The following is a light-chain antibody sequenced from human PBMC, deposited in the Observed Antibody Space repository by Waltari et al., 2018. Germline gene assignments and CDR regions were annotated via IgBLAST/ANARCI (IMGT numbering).Light chain of an antibody. Sequence: QSALTQPASVSGSPGQSLTISCTGTDSDIGAYNYVLWYQQHPGKAPKLLLYDVSDRPSGISDHFSGSKSGNTASLTISGLQAEDAADYYCSSYTRSTTVIFGGGTKLTVL. CDR1: DSDIGAYNY. CDR3: SSYTRSTTVI. CDR2: DVS. V-gene: IGLV2-14*03. J-gene: IGLJ2*01.